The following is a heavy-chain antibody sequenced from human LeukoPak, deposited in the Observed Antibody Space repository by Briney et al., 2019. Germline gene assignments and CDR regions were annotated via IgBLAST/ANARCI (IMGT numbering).Heavy chain of an antibody. CDR1: GYSISSGYY. D-gene: IGHD2-2*01. Sequence: SETLSLTCAVSGYSISSGYYWGWIRQPPGQGLEWIGSIYHSGSTYYNPSLKSRVTISVDTSKNQFSLKLSSVTAADTAVYYCARRILYYSSTSCYLWDYWGQGTLVTVSS. J-gene: IGHJ4*02. V-gene: IGHV4-38-2*01. CDR2: IYHSGST. CDR3: ARRILYYSSTSCYLWDY.